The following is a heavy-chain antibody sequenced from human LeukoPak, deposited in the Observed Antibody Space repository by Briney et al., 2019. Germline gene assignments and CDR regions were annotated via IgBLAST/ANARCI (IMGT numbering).Heavy chain of an antibody. Sequence: GGSLRLSCAASGFTFSGSAMHWVRQASGKGLEWVCRIRSKANSYATAYAASVKGRFTISRDDSKNTAYLQMNSLKTEDTAVYYCTYNWNYGTPTDYWGQGTLVTVSS. J-gene: IGHJ4*02. CDR3: TYNWNYGTPTDY. D-gene: IGHD1-7*01. V-gene: IGHV3-73*01. CDR1: GFTFSGSA. CDR2: IRSKANSYAT.